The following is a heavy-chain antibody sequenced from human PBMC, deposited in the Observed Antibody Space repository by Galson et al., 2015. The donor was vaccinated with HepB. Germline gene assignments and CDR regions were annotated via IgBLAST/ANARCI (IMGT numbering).Heavy chain of an antibody. CDR3: ARERQRAGFGELSLGY. CDR2: INPNSGGT. J-gene: IGHJ4*02. V-gene: IGHV1-2*05. CDR1: GYTFTGYY. D-gene: IGHD3-10*01. Sequence: SVKVSCKASGYTFTGYYMHWVRQAPGQGLEWMGRINPNSGGTNYAQKFQGRVTMTRDTSISTAYMELSRLRSDDTVVYYCARERQRAGFGELSLGYWGQGTPVTVSS.